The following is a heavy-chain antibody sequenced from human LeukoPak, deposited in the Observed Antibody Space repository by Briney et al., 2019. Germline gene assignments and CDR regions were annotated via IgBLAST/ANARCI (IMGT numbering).Heavy chain of an antibody. CDR1: GFTFRSYA. V-gene: IGHV3-23*01. D-gene: IGHD6-19*01. Sequence: GGPLRLSCAASGFTFRSYAMRWVREAPGKGLEGVSAMSCCGCSTYYADSVEGLFTITRANSKNTLYLQMNSQRAEATAVYYCAKDTGAGLNFDYWGQGTLVTVSS. CDR2: MSCCGCST. J-gene: IGHJ4*02. CDR3: AKDTGAGLNFDY.